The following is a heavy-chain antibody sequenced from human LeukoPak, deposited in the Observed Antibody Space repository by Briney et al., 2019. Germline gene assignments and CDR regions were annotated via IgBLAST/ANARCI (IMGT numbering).Heavy chain of an antibody. V-gene: IGHV2-5*02. CDR1: GFSLSTSGVG. Sequence: SGPTLVKPIQTLTLTCTFSGFSLSTSGVGVGWIRQPPGKALEWLALIYWDDDKRYSPSLKNRITITKDTYKNQVVLTMTNMDPVDTATYYCAHADSSGYHKHFQYWGQGTLVTVSS. CDR2: IYWDDDK. J-gene: IGHJ1*01. CDR3: AHADSSGYHKHFQY. D-gene: IGHD3-22*01.